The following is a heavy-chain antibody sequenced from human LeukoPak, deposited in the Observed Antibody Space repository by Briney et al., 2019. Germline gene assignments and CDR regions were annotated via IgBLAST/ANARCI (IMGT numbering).Heavy chain of an antibody. CDR1: GFTFGNYG. CDR3: AKDPLGFCTRATCRYLDS. Sequence: PGGSLRLSCAASGFTFGNYGMHWVRQAPGKGLEWVAFIWYDGSNRYYADSVKGRFTISRDNSENTLFLQMSSLRTEDTAVYYCAKDPLGFCTRATCRYLDSWGQGTLVTVSS. CDR2: IWYDGSNR. J-gene: IGHJ4*02. D-gene: IGHD2-8*01. V-gene: IGHV3-30*02.